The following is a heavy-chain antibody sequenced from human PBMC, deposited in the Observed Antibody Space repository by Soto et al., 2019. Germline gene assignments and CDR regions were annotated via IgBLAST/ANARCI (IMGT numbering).Heavy chain of an antibody. J-gene: IGHJ4*02. D-gene: IGHD6-19*01. Sequence: QITLKESGPTLVKPTQTLTLTCTFSGFSLSTSGVGVGWIRQPPGKALEWRALIYWDDDKRYSPSLKSRLTLTKHTSKNQVVLTMTNVDPVDTSTYYCACDSTAWNGFDYWGQGTPVTLSS. V-gene: IGHV2-5*02. CDR2: IYWDDDK. CDR3: ACDSTAWNGFDY. CDR1: GFSLSTSGVG.